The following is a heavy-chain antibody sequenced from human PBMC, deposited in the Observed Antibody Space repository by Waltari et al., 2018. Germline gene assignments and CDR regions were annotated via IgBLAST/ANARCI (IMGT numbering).Heavy chain of an antibody. CDR2: TYYRSKWYN. CDR1: GDRVSSHRAA. CDR3: ARTEPGGLFNS. D-gene: IGHD3-16*01. Sequence: QVPLQQSGPGLLKPSQTLSLTCPISGDRVSSHRAAWNWLRQSPSRGLEWLGRTYYRSKWYNDYAVSVKSRITINPDTSKNQFSLQLNSVTPEDTAVYYCARTEPGGLFNSWGQGTLVTVSS. V-gene: IGHV6-1*01. J-gene: IGHJ4*02.